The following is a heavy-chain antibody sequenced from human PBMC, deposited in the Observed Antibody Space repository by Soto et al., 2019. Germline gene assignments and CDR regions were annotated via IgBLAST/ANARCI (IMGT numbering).Heavy chain of an antibody. CDR3: ARDLVEKSSSWYKSWFDP. CDR1: GGTFSSYA. J-gene: IGHJ5*02. CDR2: IIPIFGTA. V-gene: IGHV1-69*12. Sequence: QVQLVQSGAAVKKPGSSVKVSCKASGGTFSSYAISWVRQAPGQGLEWMGGIIPIFGTANYAQKFQGRVTITADESTSTAYMELSSLRSEDTAVYYCARDLVEKSSSWYKSWFDPWGQGTLVTVSS. D-gene: IGHD6-13*01.